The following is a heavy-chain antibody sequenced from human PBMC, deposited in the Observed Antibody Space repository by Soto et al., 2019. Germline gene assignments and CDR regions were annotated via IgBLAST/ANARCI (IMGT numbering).Heavy chain of an antibody. CDR1: GASISGFY. V-gene: IGHV4-4*07. D-gene: IGHD3-10*01. CDR2: IYATGTT. CDR3: ARAIFAFGDYYFGMDV. J-gene: IGHJ6*02. Sequence: PSETLSLTCTVSGASISGFYWSWIRKSAGKGLEWIGRIYATGTTDYNPSLKSRVMMSVDTSKKQFSLKLSSVTAADTAVYYCARAIFAFGDYYFGMDVWGQGTTVTVSS.